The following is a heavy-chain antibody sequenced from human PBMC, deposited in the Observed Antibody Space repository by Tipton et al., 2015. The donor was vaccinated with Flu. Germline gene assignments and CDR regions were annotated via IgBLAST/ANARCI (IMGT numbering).Heavy chain of an antibody. J-gene: IGHJ5*02. CDR2: ISSSSSYI. CDR1: GFTFSSYS. V-gene: IGHV3-21*01. CDR3: ARDTGHGVGATGPGFDP. D-gene: IGHD1-26*01. Sequence: SLRLSCAASGFTFSSYSMNWVRQAPGKGLEWVSSISSSSSYIYYADSVKGRFTISRDNAKNSLYLQMNSLRAEDTAVYYCARDTGHGVGATGPGFDPWGQGTLVTVSS.